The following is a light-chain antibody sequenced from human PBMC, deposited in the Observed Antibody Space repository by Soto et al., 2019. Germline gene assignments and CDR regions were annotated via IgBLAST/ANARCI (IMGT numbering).Light chain of an antibody. CDR2: ETS. V-gene: IGKV3-11*01. Sequence: IVLTQSPATLSFSPGEEATLSCSASQSIAIYLAWYQQKSGQSPRLLIYETSNRAPAIPDRFSGSASVTDFTLTISSLEPEDLAVYDCQQRDTWPWTFGQGTAVEIK. J-gene: IGKJ1*01. CDR3: QQRDTWPWT. CDR1: QSIAIY.